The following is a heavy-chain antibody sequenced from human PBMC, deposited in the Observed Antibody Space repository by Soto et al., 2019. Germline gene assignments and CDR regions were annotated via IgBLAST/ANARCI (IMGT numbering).Heavy chain of an antibody. J-gene: IGHJ4*02. CDR2: TYYRSKWTN. CDR1: GDSVSSISAS. Sequence: TLSLTCVISGDSVSSISASWNWIRQSPSRGLEWLGRTYYRSKWTNDYAVSVKSRITINPDTSKNQFSLQLSSVTPEDTDMYYCVRGYSSSFDYWGQGTLVTVSS. CDR3: VRGYSSSFDY. V-gene: IGHV6-1*01. D-gene: IGHD2-15*01.